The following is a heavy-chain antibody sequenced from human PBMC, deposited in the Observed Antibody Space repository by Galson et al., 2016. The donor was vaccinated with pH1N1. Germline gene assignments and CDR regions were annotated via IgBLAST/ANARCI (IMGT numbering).Heavy chain of an antibody. J-gene: IGHJ3*02. D-gene: IGHD3-16*01. Sequence: SLRLSCAASGLVYSDYWMTWVRQAPGKGPEWVGNINQHGSKINYGDSVKGRFTISRDNAKNSLFLQMTSLRADDSAVYYCARDRTYSESNTYYDLFDIWGQGTMVTVSS. CDR2: INQHGSKI. CDR3: ARDRTYSESNTYYDLFDI. CDR1: GLVYSDYW. V-gene: IGHV3-7*03.